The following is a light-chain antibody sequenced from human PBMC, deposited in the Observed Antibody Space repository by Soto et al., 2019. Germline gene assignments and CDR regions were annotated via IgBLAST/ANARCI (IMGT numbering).Light chain of an antibody. Sequence: ASQSVSSNLAWYQHKPGQAPRLLIYGASTRATGIPARFSGRGSGTEFTRTASCAHSVDCASYLGQHSDNRPQTFCHGTKVDIK. J-gene: IGKJ1*01. CDR1: QSVSSN. V-gene: IGKV3-15*01. CDR3: QHSDNRPQT. CDR2: GAS.